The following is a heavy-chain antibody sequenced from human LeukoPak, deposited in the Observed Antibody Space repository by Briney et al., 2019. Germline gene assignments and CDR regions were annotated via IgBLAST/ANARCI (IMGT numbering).Heavy chain of an antibody. CDR1: GYTFTSYD. D-gene: IGHD5-18*01. Sequence: ASVKVSCKASGYTFTSYDSNWVRQATGQGLEWMGWMNPNSGNTGYAQKFQGRVTITRNTSISTAYMELSSLRSEDTAVYYCARAQSRQLWSYYYYYYMDVWGKGTTVTVSS. V-gene: IGHV1-8*03. CDR2: MNPNSGNT. J-gene: IGHJ6*03. CDR3: ARAQSRQLWSYYYYYYMDV.